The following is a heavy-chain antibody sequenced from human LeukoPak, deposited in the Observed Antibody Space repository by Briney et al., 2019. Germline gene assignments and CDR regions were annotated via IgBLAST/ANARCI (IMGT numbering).Heavy chain of an antibody. V-gene: IGHV4-59*12. CDR1: GGSISSYY. Sequence: PSETLSLTCTVSGGSISSYYWSWIRQPPGKGLEWIGYIYYSGSTNYNPSLKSRVTISVDTSKNQFSLKLSSVTAADTAVYYCARGRNRKGPFPLRSPTYYFDYWGQGTLVTVSS. CDR3: ARGRNRKGPFPLRSPTYYFDY. D-gene: IGHD3-3*01. CDR2: IYYSGST. J-gene: IGHJ4*02.